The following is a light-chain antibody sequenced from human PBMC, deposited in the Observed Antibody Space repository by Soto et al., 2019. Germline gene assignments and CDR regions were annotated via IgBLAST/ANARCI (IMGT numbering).Light chain of an antibody. V-gene: IGKV3-20*01. J-gene: IGKJ3*01. Sequence: GERAVVAGRASQSLSSNLAWYQQKPGQTPRLLISSASIRATGIPDRFSGSGSGTDFTLTITRLEPEDFAVYYCQQDGSSPFTFGRGTKVDIK. CDR2: SAS. CDR3: QQDGSSPFT. CDR1: QSLSSN.